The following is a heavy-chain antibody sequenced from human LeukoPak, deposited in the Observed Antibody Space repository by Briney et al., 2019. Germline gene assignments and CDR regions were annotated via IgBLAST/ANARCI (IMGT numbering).Heavy chain of an antibody. D-gene: IGHD2-2*01. CDR2: IYPGDSDT. V-gene: IGHV5-51*01. CDR1: GYSFTSYW. J-gene: IGHJ5*02. Sequence: GESLKISCKGSGYSFTSYWIGWVRQVPGKGLEWMGIIYPGDSDTRYSPSFQGQVTISADKSISTAYLQWSSLKASDTAMYYCARIGYCSSTSCYNWFDPWGQGTLVTVSS. CDR3: ARIGYCSSTSCYNWFDP.